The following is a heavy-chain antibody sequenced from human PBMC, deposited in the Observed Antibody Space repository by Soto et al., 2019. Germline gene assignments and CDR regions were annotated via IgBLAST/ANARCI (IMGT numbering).Heavy chain of an antibody. Sequence: VKVSCKACVGPHSSYAMSTVRQTPGQGLEWMGGIIPIFGTANYAQKFQGRVTITADESTSTAYMELSSLRSEDTAVYYCARGLESSSWSDYYYGMDVWGQGTTVTVSS. CDR1: VGPHSSYA. D-gene: IGHD6-13*01. V-gene: IGHV1-69*13. J-gene: IGHJ6*01. CDR3: ARGLESSSWSDYYYGMDV. CDR2: IIPIFGTA.